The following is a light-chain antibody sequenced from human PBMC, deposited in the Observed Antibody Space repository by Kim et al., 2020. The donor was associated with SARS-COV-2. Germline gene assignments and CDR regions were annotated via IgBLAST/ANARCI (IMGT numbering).Light chain of an antibody. CDR2: DAS. V-gene: IGKV3-11*01. CDR3: QQRSNGT. J-gene: IGKJ1*01. Sequence: LSLAQRETATLSCSASQSVSSYLSWYQQKPGQAPRLLIYDASNRAAGVPARFSGSGSGTDFTLTISSLEPEDFAVYYCQQRSNGTFGQGTKVDIK. CDR1: QSVSSY.